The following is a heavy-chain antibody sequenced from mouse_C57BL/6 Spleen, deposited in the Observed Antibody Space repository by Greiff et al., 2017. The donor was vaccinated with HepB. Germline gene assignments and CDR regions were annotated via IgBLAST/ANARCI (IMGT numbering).Heavy chain of an antibody. J-gene: IGHJ4*01. CDR1: GYSFTDYN. V-gene: IGHV1-39*01. CDR3: GRGAGNTYAMDY. Sequence: EVKLQESGPELVKPGASVKISCKASGYSFTDYNMNWVKQSNGKSLEWIGVINPNYGTTSYNQKFKGKATLTVDQSSSTAYMQLNSLTSEDSAVYYCGRGAGNTYAMDYWGQGTTVTVSS. CDR2: INPNYGTT. D-gene: IGHD2-1*01.